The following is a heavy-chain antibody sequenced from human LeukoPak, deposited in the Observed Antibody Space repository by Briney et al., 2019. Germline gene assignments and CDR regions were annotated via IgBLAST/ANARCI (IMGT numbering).Heavy chain of an antibody. D-gene: IGHD1-1*01. J-gene: IGHJ4*02. CDR2: IRSKAYGETA. CDR3: TRDRGAYNLYDC. CDR1: GFTFSSHA. Sequence: GGSLRLSCAASGFTFSSHAMSWVRRAPGKGLEWVGFIRSKAYGETADYAAPVKGRFTISRDDSKAIAYLQMNSLKTEDTAVYHCTRDRGAYNLYDCWGQGTLVTVSS. V-gene: IGHV3-49*04.